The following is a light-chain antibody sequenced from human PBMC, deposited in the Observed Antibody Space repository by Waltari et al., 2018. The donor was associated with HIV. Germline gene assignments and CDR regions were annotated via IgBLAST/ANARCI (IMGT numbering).Light chain of an antibody. CDR1: TSAIGGYNY. J-gene: IGLJ3*02. V-gene: IGLV2-14*03. CDR3: CSYTKLTTHYVL. Sequence: QSALTQPASVSGSPGQSITLSCNGTTSAIGGYNYVSWYQRHPDKAPKLIIFGVSNRPSGISSRFSGSKSGNTASLTISGLQAEDEADYYCCSYTKLTTHYVLFGGGTKLTVL. CDR2: GVS.